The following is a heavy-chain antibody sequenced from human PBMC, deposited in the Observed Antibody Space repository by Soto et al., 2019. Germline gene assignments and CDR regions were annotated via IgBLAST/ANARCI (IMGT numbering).Heavy chain of an antibody. CDR1: GGSISSSNW. V-gene: IGHV4-4*02. Sequence: QVQLQESGPGLVKPSGTLSLTCAVSGGSISSSNWWSWVRQPPGKGLEWIGEIYHSGSTNYNPSLQSRVTISVDKSKNQFSLKLSAVTAADTAVYYCARVVGGYYYGMDVWGQGTTVTVSS. CDR2: IYHSGST. J-gene: IGHJ6*02. D-gene: IGHD2-2*01. CDR3: ARVVGGYYYGMDV.